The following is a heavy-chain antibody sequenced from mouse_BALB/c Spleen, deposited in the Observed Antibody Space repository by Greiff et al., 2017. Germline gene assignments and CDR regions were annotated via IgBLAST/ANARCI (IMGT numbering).Heavy chain of an antibody. J-gene: IGHJ4*01. CDR3: ATGGYYGNYRAMDY. CDR2: IWSGGST. V-gene: IGHV2-2*02. Sequence: QVQLQQSGPGLVQPSQSLSITCTVSGFSLTSYGVHWVRQSPGKGLEWLGVIWSGGSTDYNAAFISRLSISKDNSKSQVFFKMNSLQANDTAIYYCATGGYYGNYRAMDYWGQGTSVTVSS. D-gene: IGHD2-1*01. CDR1: GFSLTSYG.